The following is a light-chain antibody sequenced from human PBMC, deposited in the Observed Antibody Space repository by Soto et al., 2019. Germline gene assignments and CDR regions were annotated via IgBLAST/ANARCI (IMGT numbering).Light chain of an antibody. CDR1: QSVSGR. CDR2: GAS. J-gene: IGKJ5*01. V-gene: IGKV3-20*01. CDR3: QQYAHSTPIS. Sequence: IALTQAPGTLSLSPGERPTLFCRVSQSVSGRLAWYQQRPGQAPRLLISGASSRATGIPDRFSGSGSGTDFTLTISRLEPEDFALYYCQQYAHSTPISFGQGTRLEIK.